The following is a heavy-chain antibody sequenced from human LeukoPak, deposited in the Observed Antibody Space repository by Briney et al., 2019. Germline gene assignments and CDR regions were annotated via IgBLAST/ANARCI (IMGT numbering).Heavy chain of an antibody. CDR2: IIPIFDTA. CDR1: GGTFSSYA. CDR3: ASGNENLFGVVSIYYYYGMDV. D-gene: IGHD3-3*01. V-gene: IGHV1-69*13. Sequence: SVKVSCKASGGTFSSYAISWVRQAPGQGLEWMGGIIPIFDTANYAQKFQGRVTITADESTSTAYMELSSLRSEDTAVYYCASGNENLFGVVSIYYYYGMDVWGQGTTVTVSS. J-gene: IGHJ6*02.